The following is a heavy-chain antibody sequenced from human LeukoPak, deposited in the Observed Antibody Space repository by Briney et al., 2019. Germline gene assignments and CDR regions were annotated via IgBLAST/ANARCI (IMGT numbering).Heavy chain of an antibody. D-gene: IGHD3-10*01. J-gene: IGHJ2*01. Sequence: SETLSLTCTVSGGSISSGSYYWSWIRQPAGKGLEWIGRIYTSGSTNYNPSLKSRVTISVDTSKNQFSLKLSSVTAADTAVYYCASYGSGRSAPKPYWYFDLWGRGTLVTVSS. V-gene: IGHV4-61*02. CDR1: GGSISSGSYY. CDR2: IYTSGST. CDR3: ASYGSGRSAPKPYWYFDL.